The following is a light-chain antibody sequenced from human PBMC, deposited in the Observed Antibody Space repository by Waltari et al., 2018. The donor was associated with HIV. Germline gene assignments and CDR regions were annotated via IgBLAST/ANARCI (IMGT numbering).Light chain of an antibody. CDR1: SSAVGGSNY. V-gene: IGLV2-14*01. CDR3: SSYTSSTTVA. CDR2: DVT. J-gene: IGLJ2*01. Sequence: QSALTQPASVSGSPGQSVTISCTGTSSAVGGSNYVSWYQQYPGKAPKLKIYDVTQRPAGISTRFSGSKSGNTASLTISGLQADDEGEYFCSSYTSSTTVAFGGGTKLTVL.